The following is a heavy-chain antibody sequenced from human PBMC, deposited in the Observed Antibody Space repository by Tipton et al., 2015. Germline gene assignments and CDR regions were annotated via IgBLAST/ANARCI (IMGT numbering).Heavy chain of an antibody. J-gene: IGHJ4*02. CDR2: IKSKSGGGTI. D-gene: IGHD3-22*01. V-gene: IGHV3-15*01. CDR3: TTDDYYDSSGLSPGFHC. Sequence: GSLRLSCAASGFTFSSYWMSWVRQVPGKGLEWIGRIKSKSGGGTIDYAAPVKGRFTISRDDSRNMLFLQMNSLKTEDTALYYCTTDDYYDSSGLSPGFHCWGQGTLVTVSS. CDR1: GFTFSSYW.